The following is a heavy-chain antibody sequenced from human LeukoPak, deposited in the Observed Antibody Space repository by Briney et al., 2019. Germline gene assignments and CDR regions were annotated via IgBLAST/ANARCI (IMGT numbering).Heavy chain of an antibody. CDR3: ARDQHLYYYDSRGYFDY. V-gene: IGHV1-3*01. CDR1: GYTFTSYA. D-gene: IGHD3-22*01. Sequence: SVKVSCKASGYTFTSYAMHWVRQAPGQRLEWMGWINAGNGNTKYSQKFQGRVTITRDTSASTAYMELSSLRSEDTAVYYCARDQHLYYYDSRGYFDYWGQGTLVTVSS. CDR2: INAGNGNT. J-gene: IGHJ4*02.